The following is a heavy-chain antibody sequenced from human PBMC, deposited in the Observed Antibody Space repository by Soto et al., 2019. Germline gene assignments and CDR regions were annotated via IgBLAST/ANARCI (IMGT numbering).Heavy chain of an antibody. CDR3: ARGRGIAVARRWFDP. CDR1: GGSFSGYY. CDR2: INHSGST. Sequence: QVQLQQWGAGLLKPSETLSLTCAVYGGSFSGYYWSWIRQPPGKGLGWIGEINHSGSTNYNPSLKSRVTISVDTSNTQFSLKLSSVTAADAAVYHCARGRGIAVARRWFDPWGQGTLVTVSS. J-gene: IGHJ5*02. D-gene: IGHD6-19*01. V-gene: IGHV4-34*01.